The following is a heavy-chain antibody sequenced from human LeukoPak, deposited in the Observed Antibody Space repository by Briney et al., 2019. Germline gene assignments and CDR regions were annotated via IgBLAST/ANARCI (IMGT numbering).Heavy chain of an antibody. V-gene: IGHV4-61*02. D-gene: IGHD3/OR15-3a*01. Sequence: SETLSLTCTVSGGSISGGSYYWSWIRQPAGKGLEWIGRIYTSGSTNYNPSLKSRVTISVDTSKNQFSLKLSSVTAADTAVYYCARQTGSGLFILPGGQGTLVTVSS. J-gene: IGHJ4*02. CDR3: ARQTGSGLFILP. CDR2: IYTSGST. CDR1: GGSISGGSYY.